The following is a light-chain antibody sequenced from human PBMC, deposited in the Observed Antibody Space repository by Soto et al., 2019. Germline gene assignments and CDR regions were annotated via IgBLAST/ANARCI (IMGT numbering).Light chain of an antibody. CDR1: SSDVGGYNY. Sequence: QSGLTQPPSASGSTGQSVTISCTGTSSDVGGYNYVSWYQQHPGKAPKLMIYEVSKRPSGGPDRFSGSKSDNTASLTVSGLQAEDEADYYCSSYAGSNNLRVFGSGTKVTVL. J-gene: IGLJ1*01. V-gene: IGLV2-8*01. CDR2: EVS. CDR3: SSYAGSNNLRV.